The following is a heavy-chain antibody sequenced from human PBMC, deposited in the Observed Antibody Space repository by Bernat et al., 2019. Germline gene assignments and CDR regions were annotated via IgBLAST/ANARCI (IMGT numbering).Heavy chain of an antibody. Sequence: QVQLVQSGAEVKKPGASVKVSCKASGYTFTSYYMHWVRQAPGQGLEWMGIINPSGGSTSYAQKFQGRVTMTRDTSTSTVDMELSSLRAEETAVYYCASSGTDYWGQGPLVTVSS. V-gene: IGHV1-46*01. D-gene: IGHD6-19*01. J-gene: IGHJ4*02. CDR1: GYTFTSYY. CDR2: INPSGGST. CDR3: ASSGTDY.